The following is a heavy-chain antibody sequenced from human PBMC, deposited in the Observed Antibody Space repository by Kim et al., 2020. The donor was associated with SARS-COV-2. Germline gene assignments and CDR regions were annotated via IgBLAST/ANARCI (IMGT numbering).Heavy chain of an antibody. Sequence: GGSLRLSCAASGFTFRSYGMHWVRQAPGKGLEWVAVISYDGSNKNYVDSVKGRFTISRDNSKNTLYLQMNSLRAEDTAVYYCARDIASYSSGWLYYYYGMDVWGQGTTVTVSS. V-gene: IGHV3-30*04. CDR1: GFTFRSYG. CDR2: ISYDGSNK. CDR3: ARDIASYSSGWLYYYYGMDV. D-gene: IGHD6-19*01. J-gene: IGHJ6*02.